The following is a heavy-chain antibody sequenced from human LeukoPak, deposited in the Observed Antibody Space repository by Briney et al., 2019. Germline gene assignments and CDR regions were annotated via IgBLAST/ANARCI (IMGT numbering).Heavy chain of an antibody. CDR2: INHSGST. D-gene: IGHD3-22*01. V-gene: IGHV4-39*07. J-gene: IGHJ4*02. Sequence: SETLSLTCTVSGGSISSSGYYWGWIRQPPGKGLEWIGEINHSGSTNYNPSLKSRVTISVDTSKNQFSLKLSSVTAADTAVYYCARGAFPVDSSGYYYIFDYWGQGTLVTVSS. CDR3: ARGAFPVDSSGYYYIFDY. CDR1: GGSISSSGYY.